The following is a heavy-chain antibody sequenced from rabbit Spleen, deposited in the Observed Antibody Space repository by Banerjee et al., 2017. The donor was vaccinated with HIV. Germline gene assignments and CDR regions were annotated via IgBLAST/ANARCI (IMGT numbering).Heavy chain of an antibody. V-gene: IGHV1S40*01. D-gene: IGHD8-1*01. CDR1: GFDFSSNA. Sequence: QSLEESGGDLVKPGASLTLTCTASGFDFSSNAMCWVRQAPGRRPEWIACIYDDNNGDTNYASWVNGRFTISKTSSTTVTLQMTSLTAADTATYFCARPTNGTSFSTYGMDLWGPGTLVTVS. CDR3: ARPTNGTSFSTYGMDL. J-gene: IGHJ6*01. CDR2: IYDDNNGDT.